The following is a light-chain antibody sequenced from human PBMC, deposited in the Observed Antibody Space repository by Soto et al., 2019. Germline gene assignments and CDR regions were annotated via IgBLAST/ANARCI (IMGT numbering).Light chain of an antibody. CDR2: EVT. CDR3: CSSAGGGTYV. J-gene: IGLJ1*01. CDR1: SSDVGSYDL. V-gene: IGLV2-23*02. Sequence: QSVLTQPASVSGSPGQSIAISCTGTSSDVGSYDLVSWYQQHPGKAPKLMIYEVTKRPSGASSRFSGPKSGNTASLTISGLQAEDDADYYCCSSAGGGTYVFGTGTKVTVL.